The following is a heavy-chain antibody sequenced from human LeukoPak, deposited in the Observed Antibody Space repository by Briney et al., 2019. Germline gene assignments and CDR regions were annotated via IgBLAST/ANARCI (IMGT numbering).Heavy chain of an antibody. Sequence: GGSLRLSCAASGFTFSSYAMSWVRQAPGKGLEWVSAISGSGGSTYYADSVKGRITISRDNSKNTLYLQMNSLRAEDTAVYYCAKALRLGELSFSYWGQGTLVTVSS. V-gene: IGHV3-23*01. CDR3: AKALRLGELSFSY. CDR1: GFTFSSYA. D-gene: IGHD3-16*02. J-gene: IGHJ4*02. CDR2: ISGSGGST.